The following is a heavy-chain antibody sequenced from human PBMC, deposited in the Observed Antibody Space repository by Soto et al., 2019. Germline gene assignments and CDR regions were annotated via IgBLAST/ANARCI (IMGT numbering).Heavy chain of an antibody. V-gene: IGHV3-53*01. Sequence: GGSLRLSCAASGVTVSSNYMSWIRQTPGKGLEWVSGIYGAGSTDYEASVKGRFTISGDNSKNTLYLHMNSLRAEDTAVYSGAGDHRYRSTYYHYSGMDVWGQGTTVTVSS. J-gene: IGHJ6*02. CDR1: GVTVSSNY. CDR3: AGDHRYRSTYYHYSGMDV. CDR2: IYGAGST. D-gene: IGHD6-6*01.